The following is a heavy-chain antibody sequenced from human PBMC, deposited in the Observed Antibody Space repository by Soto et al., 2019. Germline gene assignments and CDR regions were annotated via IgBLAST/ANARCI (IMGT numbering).Heavy chain of an antibody. CDR3: ATLARRSYGMDV. CDR2: INSDGSST. Sequence: EVQLVESGGGLVQPGGSLRLSCAASGFTFSSYWMHWVRQAPGKGLVWVSRINSDGSSTSYADSVKGRFTISRDNAKNTLYLQMNSLRAEDTAVYYCATLARRSYGMDVWGQGTTVTVSS. V-gene: IGHV3-74*01. CDR1: GFTFSSYW. J-gene: IGHJ6*02.